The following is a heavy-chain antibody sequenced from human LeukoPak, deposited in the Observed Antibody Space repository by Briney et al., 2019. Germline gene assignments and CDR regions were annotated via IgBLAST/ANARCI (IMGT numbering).Heavy chain of an antibody. J-gene: IGHJ4*02. CDR2: IYYSGST. CDR1: GGSISSYY. CDR3: ARLTCSGGSCYDDY. D-gene: IGHD2-15*01. Sequence: PSETLSLTCTVSGGSISSYYWSWIRQPPGKGLEWIGYIYYSGSTNYNPSLKSRVTISVDTSKNQFSLKLSSVTAADTAVYYCARLTCSGGSCYDDYWGQGTLVTVSS. V-gene: IGHV4-59*01.